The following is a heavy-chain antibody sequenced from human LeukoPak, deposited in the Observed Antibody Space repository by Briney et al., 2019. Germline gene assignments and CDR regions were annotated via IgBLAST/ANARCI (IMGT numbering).Heavy chain of an antibody. Sequence: ASVKVSCKVSGYTFTDYYMHWVQQAPGKGLEWMGLVDPEDGETIYAEKFQGRVTITADTSTDTAYMELSSLRSEDTAVYYCAKDLPYYYDSSGYYQRDYWGQGTLVTVSS. J-gene: IGHJ4*02. V-gene: IGHV1-69-2*01. D-gene: IGHD3-22*01. CDR2: VDPEDGET. CDR3: AKDLPYYYDSSGYYQRDY. CDR1: GYTFTDYY.